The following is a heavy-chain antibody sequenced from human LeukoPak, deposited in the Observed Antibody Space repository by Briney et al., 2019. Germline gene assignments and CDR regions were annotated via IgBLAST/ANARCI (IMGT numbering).Heavy chain of an antibody. D-gene: IGHD6-19*01. CDR1: GITFSGSA. J-gene: IGHJ4*02. V-gene: IGHV3-73*01. Sequence: GGSLKLSCAASGITFSGSALHWVRQASGNGLEWVGRIRSRTNSYATVYAASVKGRFTISRDDSKNMAYLQMNSLKTEDTAVYYCTALGVAAYWGQGTLVTVSS. CDR2: IRSRTNSYAT. CDR3: TALGVAAY.